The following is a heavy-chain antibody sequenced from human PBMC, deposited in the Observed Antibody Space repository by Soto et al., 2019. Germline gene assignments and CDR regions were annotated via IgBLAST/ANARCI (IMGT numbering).Heavy chain of an antibody. D-gene: IGHD2-15*01. CDR1: GYNFVNYG. Sequence: GALVKVSCKASGYNFVNYGISWVRQAPGQGPEWMGWIGTKDGRTNYAPRFQGRVVMTTDTSTSTVYLEVRSLTSEDTAVYYCARDFFQIGRTWSDCFDPWGQGTLVTVSS. V-gene: IGHV1-18*01. CDR2: IGTKDGRT. CDR3: ARDFFQIGRTWSDCFDP. J-gene: IGHJ5*02.